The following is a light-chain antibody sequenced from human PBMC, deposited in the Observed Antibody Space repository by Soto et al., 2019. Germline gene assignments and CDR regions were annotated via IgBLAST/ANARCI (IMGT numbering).Light chain of an antibody. V-gene: IGKV3-15*01. CDR3: QQYDYSPCS. CDR1: QSVRSN. J-gene: IGKJ2*04. CDR2: DAS. Sequence: EKVMSQSPATLSVSPGERATLSCRASQSVRSNLAWYQQKPGQPPRLLIYDASTRATGIPSRFSGSGSGTEFTLTISSLKSEDFAVYHCQQYDYSPCSFGQGTKLQI.